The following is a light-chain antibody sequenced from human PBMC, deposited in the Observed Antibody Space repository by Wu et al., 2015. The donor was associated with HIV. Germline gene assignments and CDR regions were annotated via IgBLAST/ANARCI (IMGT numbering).Light chain of an antibody. CDR1: QSITNY. CDR3: QQSDSAPCT. V-gene: IGKV1-39*01. CDR2: AAS. Sequence: DVQMTQSPSSLSASVGDSVTITCRASQSITNYLNWYQQKPGRAPKLLIYAASTLQSGVPSRFSGSGSGTHFTLTITSLQPEDFATYYCQQSDSAPCTFGGGTKVEIE. J-gene: IGKJ4*01.